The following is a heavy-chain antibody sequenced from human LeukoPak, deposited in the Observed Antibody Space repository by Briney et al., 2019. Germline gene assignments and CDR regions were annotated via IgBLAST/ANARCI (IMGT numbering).Heavy chain of an antibody. CDR2: INGDGSST. CDR3: ARIRYSDYDD. J-gene: IGHJ4*02. V-gene: IGHV3-74*01. Sequence: GGSLRLSCAASGFTFSNFWMHWVRQAPGKGLVWVSRINGDGSSTSYADSVKGRFTISRGNAKNTLYLQMSSLRAEDTAVYYCARIRYSDYDDWGQGTLVTVSS. D-gene: IGHD5-12*01. CDR1: GFTFSNFW.